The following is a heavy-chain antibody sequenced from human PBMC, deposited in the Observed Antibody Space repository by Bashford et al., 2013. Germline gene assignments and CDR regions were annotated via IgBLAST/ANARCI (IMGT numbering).Heavy chain of an antibody. V-gene: IGHV2-70*11. J-gene: IGHJ5*02. D-gene: IGHD6-19*01. CDR1: GFSLSTSGVG. Sequence: SGPTLVKPTQTLTLTCTFSGFSLSTSGVGVGWIRQAPGKALEWLARIDWDDDKYYSTSLKTRLTISKDTSKNQVVLTMTNMDPVDTATYYCARMRAGDPYSSGWSRFDPWGQGTLVTVSS. CDR3: ARMRAGDPYSSGWSRFDP. CDR2: IDWDDDK.